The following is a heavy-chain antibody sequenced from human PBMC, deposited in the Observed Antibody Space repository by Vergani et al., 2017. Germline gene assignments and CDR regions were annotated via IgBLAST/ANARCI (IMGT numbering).Heavy chain of an antibody. Sequence: EVQLVESGGGLVQPGGSLRLSCAASGFTFSSCAMHLVRQAPGKGLEYVSAISSNGGSTYYANSVKGRFTISRDNSKNTLYLQMGSLRAEDMAVYYCARGDEVDEQLGLDYWGQGTLVTVSS. CDR1: GFTFSSCA. CDR3: ARGDEVDEQLGLDY. D-gene: IGHD6-13*01. V-gene: IGHV3-64*01. J-gene: IGHJ4*02. CDR2: ISSNGGST.